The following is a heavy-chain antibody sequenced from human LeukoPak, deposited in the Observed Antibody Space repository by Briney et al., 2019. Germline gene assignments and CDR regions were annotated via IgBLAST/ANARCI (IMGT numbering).Heavy chain of an antibody. Sequence: ASVKVSCKASGYTLTGYYMHWVRQAPGQGLEWMGRINPNSGGTNYAQKFQGRVTMTRDTSISTAYMELSRLRSDDTAVYYCARGYCSGGSCYFAGDRNWFDPWGQGTLVTVSS. CDR3: ARGYCSGGSCYFAGDRNWFDP. D-gene: IGHD2-15*01. V-gene: IGHV1-2*06. CDR1: GYTLTGYY. J-gene: IGHJ5*02. CDR2: INPNSGGT.